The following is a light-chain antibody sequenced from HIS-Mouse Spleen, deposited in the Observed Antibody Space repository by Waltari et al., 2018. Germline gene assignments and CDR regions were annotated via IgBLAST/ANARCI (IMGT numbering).Light chain of an antibody. CDR1: SSDVGSYNL. CDR2: EGS. J-gene: IGLJ3*02. V-gene: IGLV2-23*03. Sequence: QSALTQPASVSGSPGQSITISCTGTSSDVGSYNLVSWYQQHPGKAPKLMSYEGSKRPSGVSKRFSGSKSGNTASLTISGLQAEDEADYYCCSYAGSSTFGVFGGGTKLTVL. CDR3: CSYAGSSTFGV.